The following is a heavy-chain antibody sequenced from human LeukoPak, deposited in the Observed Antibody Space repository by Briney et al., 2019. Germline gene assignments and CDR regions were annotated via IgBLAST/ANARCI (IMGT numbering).Heavy chain of an antibody. CDR3: ARRILTGVPTRGHFDS. CDR1: GFFFAGYG. Sequence: GGSLRLSCAVSGFFFAGYGMTWLRQAPGKGLEWVSGIALNDDDTDYADSVRGRFTISRDNFQSSLYLQMNSLRAEDPAVYYCARRILTGVPTRGHFDSWGQGTLVTVSS. D-gene: IGHD3-9*01. CDR2: IALNDDDT. J-gene: IGHJ4*02. V-gene: IGHV3-23*01.